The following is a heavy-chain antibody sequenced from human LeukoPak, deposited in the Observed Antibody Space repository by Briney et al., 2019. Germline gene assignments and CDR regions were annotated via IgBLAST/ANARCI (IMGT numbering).Heavy chain of an antibody. V-gene: IGHV3-21*01. CDR1: GFTFSDYS. J-gene: IGHJ4*02. Sequence: PGGSLRLSCAASGFTFSDYSMNWVRQAPGKGLEWVASMSRSSSYMKYAESVRGRFTISRDNAKNSLYLHMSSLRAHDTAVYYCARLAGAGSSGFDYWGQGTLVTVSS. CDR3: ARLAGAGSSGFDY. D-gene: IGHD1-26*01. CDR2: MSRSSSYM.